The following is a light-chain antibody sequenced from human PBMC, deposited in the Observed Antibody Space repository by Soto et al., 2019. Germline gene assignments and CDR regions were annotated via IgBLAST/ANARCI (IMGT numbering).Light chain of an antibody. Sequence: QSVLTQPPSVSGSPGQSVTISCTGTSSRVSWYQQPPGTAPKLLIYEVSNRPSGVPDRFSGSKSGNTASLTISGLQAEDEADYYCSSYTSTNTYIFGTGTKSPS. V-gene: IGLV2-18*02. J-gene: IGLJ1*01. CDR3: SSYTSTNTYI. CDR2: EVS. CDR1: SSR.